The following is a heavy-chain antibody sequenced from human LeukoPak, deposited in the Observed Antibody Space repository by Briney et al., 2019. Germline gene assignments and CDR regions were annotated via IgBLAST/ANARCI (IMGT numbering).Heavy chain of an antibody. Sequence: SMGSLRLSCAASGFIFSSYWMSWVRQAPGKGLEWVANIKKDGSEKYYADSVKGRFTISRDNAKTSLYLQMNSLRAEDMAVYYCARHLSGVTGYTYGRGIDYWGQGTLVTVSS. V-gene: IGHV3-7*01. CDR1: GFIFSSYW. CDR2: IKKDGSEK. CDR3: ARHLSGVTGYTYGRGIDY. J-gene: IGHJ4*02. D-gene: IGHD5-18*01.